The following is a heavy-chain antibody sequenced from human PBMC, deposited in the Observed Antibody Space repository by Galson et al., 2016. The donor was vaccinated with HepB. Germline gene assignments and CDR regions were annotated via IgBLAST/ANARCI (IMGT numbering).Heavy chain of an antibody. CDR1: GFTFSNSA. V-gene: IGHV3-23*01. CDR3: ARSPASGWSTDFFDY. Sequence: SLRLSRAASGFTFSNSAMSWVRQAPVKGLEWVSIITDSGHDTYYADPLKGRFTISRDHSRNTMYLQPNGLRVEDTAVYYCARSPASGWSTDFFDYWGLGTLVTVSS. J-gene: IGHJ4*02. CDR2: ITDSGHDT. D-gene: IGHD6-19*01.